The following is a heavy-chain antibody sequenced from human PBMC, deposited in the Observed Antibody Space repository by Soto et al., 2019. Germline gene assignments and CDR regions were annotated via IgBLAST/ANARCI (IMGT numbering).Heavy chain of an antibody. J-gene: IGHJ4*02. D-gene: IGHD2-21*02. V-gene: IGHV1-46*01. CDR1: GDTFTDYY. CDR2: VNPSGGHT. CDR3: ARGGHVVVVTAALDD. Sequence: QVQLMQSGAEVKKPGASVKVSCKASGDTFTDYYIHWVRQAPGQGLEWMGTVNPSGGHTTYAQHCLGRVTITRATSTSTLYVELTSLTSDDAAIYYCARGGHVVVVTAALDDWGQGTLVTVSS.